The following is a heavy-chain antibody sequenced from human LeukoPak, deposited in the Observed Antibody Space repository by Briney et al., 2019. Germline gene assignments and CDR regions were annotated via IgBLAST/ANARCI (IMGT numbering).Heavy chain of an antibody. J-gene: IGHJ4*02. CDR1: GFTVSSDY. CDR3: ARGPRVFDY. V-gene: IGHV3-7*01. Sequence: GGSLRLSCVVSGFTVSSDYMSWVRQAPGKGLEWVANIKQDESEKYYVDSVKGRFTISRDNAKNSLYLQMNSLRGEDTAVYYCARGPRVFDYWSQGTLVTVSS. CDR2: IKQDESEK.